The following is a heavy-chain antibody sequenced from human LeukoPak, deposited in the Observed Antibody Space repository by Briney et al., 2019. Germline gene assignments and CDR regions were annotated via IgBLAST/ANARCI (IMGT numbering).Heavy chain of an antibody. CDR3: ASPWGYCSSTSCYRGYFQH. J-gene: IGHJ1*01. CDR1: GGSISSSSYY. V-gene: IGHV4-39*01. D-gene: IGHD2-2*02. CDR2: IYYSGST. Sequence: SETLSLTCTVSGGSISSSSYYWGWIRQPPGQGLEWIGSIYYSGSTYYNPSLKSRVTISVDTSKNQFSLKLSSVTAADTAVYYCASPWGYCSSTSCYRGYFQHWGQGTLVTVSS.